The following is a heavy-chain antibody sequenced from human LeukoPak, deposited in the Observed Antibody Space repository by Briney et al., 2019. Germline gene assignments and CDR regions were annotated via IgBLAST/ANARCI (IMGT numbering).Heavy chain of an antibody. V-gene: IGHV3-23*01. CDR1: GFTFSSYW. J-gene: IGHJ4*02. Sequence: GGSLRLSCAASGFTFSSYWMSWVRQAPGKGLEWVSTISGTGGSASYADSVKGRFTFSRDNSNGTLYLQMNGLRAEDTAVYFCAKDHGGRYYEILAGYYPENFFDYWGQGALVTVSS. CDR3: AKDHGGRYYEILAGYYPENFFDY. D-gene: IGHD3-9*01. CDR2: ISGTGGSA.